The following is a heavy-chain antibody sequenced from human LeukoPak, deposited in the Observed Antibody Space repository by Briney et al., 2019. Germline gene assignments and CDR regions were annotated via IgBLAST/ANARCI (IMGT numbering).Heavy chain of an antibody. CDR3: AKDQGSQYQLLWDYYYGMDV. CDR2: ISYDGSNK. D-gene: IGHD2-2*01. CDR1: GFSFSSYG. J-gene: IGHJ6*02. V-gene: IGHV3-30*18. Sequence: GGSLRLSCAASGFSFSSYGMHWVRQAPGKGLEWVAVISYDGSNKYYADSVKGRFTISRDNSKNTLYLQMNSLRAEDTAVYYCAKDQGSQYQLLWDYYYGMDVWGQETTVTVSS.